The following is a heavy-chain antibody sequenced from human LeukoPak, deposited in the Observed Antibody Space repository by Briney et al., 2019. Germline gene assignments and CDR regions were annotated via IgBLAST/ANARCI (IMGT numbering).Heavy chain of an antibody. D-gene: IGHD6-6*01. CDR1: GFTVSSNY. Sequence: PGGSLRLSCAASGFTVSSNYMSWVRQPPGKGLEWIGEINHSGSTNYNPSLRSRVTISVDTSKNQFSLKLSSVTAADTAVYYCARGKDPRRFSSSSGPMDVWGKGTTVTVSS. CDR2: INHSGST. J-gene: IGHJ6*03. CDR3: ARGKDPRRFSSSSGPMDV. V-gene: IGHV4-34*01.